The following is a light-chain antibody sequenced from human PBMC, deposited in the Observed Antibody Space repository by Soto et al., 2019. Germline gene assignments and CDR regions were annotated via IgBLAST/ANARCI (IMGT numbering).Light chain of an antibody. CDR3: QQYDSWLLT. CDR1: QSVSSD. Sequence: EIVMTQSPATLSVSPGERATLSCRASQSVSSDLSWYHQKPVQSPLLLIYASSTRDTGIPPMFSGIGSGTYFTLTIISLQSEDVVVYFCQQYDSWLLTFGGGTKVDI. CDR2: ASS. J-gene: IGKJ4*01. V-gene: IGKV3-15*01.